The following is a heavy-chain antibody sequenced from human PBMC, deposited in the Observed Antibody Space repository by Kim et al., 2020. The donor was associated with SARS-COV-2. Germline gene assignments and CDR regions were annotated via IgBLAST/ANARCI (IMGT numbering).Heavy chain of an antibody. CDR3: ARDSSGYYFFAFDI. Sequence: SETLSLTCTVSGGSISSGGYYWSWIRQHPGKGLEWIGYIYYSGSTYYNPSLKSRVTISVDTSKNQFSLKLSSLTAAHTAAYYCARDSSGYYFFAFDILG. CDR1: GGSISSGGYY. CDR2: IYYSGST. V-gene: IGHV4-31*03. J-gene: IGHJ3*02. D-gene: IGHD3-22*01.